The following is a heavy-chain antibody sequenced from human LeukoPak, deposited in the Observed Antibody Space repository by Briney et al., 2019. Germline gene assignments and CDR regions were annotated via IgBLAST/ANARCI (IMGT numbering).Heavy chain of an antibody. CDR1: GFTFSSYW. CDR3: ARVKGTGTNDY. J-gene: IGHJ4*02. V-gene: IGHV3-7*01. D-gene: IGHD1/OR15-1a*01. CDR2: IKQDGSEK. Sequence: PGGSLRLSCAASGFTFSSYWMSWVRQAPGKGLEWVANIKQDGSEKYYVDSVKGRFTISRDNAKNSLYMQMNSLRAEDTAVYYCARVKGTGTNDYWGQGTLVTVSS.